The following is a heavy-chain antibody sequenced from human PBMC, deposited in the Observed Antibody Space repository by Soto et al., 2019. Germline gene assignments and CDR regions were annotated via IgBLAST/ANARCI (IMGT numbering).Heavy chain of an antibody. D-gene: IGHD1-1*01. Sequence: SETLSLTCAVSGGSISSSNWWSWVRQPPGKGLEWIGEIYHSGSTNYNPSLKSRVIMSVDTSKNQFSLNLTSVTAADTAVYFCARRDWKFRGYNFDSWGQGSLVTVSS. J-gene: IGHJ4*02. CDR3: ARRDWKFRGYNFDS. CDR2: IYHSGST. V-gene: IGHV4-4*02. CDR1: GGSISSSNW.